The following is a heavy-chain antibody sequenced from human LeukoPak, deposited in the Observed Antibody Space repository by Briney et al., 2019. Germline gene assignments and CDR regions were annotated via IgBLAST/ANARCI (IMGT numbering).Heavy chain of an antibody. CDR1: GFTFSSYS. CDR3: ARVANGDYLGYYYYGMDV. D-gene: IGHD4-17*01. CDR2: SSSSSSYK. V-gene: IGHV3-21*01. Sequence: GGSLRLSCAASGFTFSSYSMNWVRQAPGKGLEWVSSSSSSSSYKYYADSVKGRFTISRDNAKNSLYLQMNSLRAEDTAVYYCARVANGDYLGYYYYGMDVWGRGTTVTVSS. J-gene: IGHJ6*02.